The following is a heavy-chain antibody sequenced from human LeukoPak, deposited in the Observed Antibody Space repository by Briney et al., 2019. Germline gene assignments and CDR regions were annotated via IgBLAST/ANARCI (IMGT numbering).Heavy chain of an antibody. CDR3: ATYLAVTLDY. CDR1: GFTFSNYE. J-gene: IGHJ4*02. CDR2: ISGRGTTL. D-gene: IGHD6-19*01. Sequence: GGSLRLSCAASGFTFSNYEMNWVRQAPGKGLEGVSYISGRGTTLYYADSVKGRFTISRDNAKNSLYLQMNSLRAEDTAVYYCATYLAVTLDYWGQGTLVTVSS. V-gene: IGHV3-48*03.